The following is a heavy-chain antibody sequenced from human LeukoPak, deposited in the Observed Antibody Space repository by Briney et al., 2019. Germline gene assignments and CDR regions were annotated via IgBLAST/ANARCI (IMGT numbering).Heavy chain of an antibody. V-gene: IGHV5-51*01. CDR2: TYPGDSDT. Sequence: GESLKISCKGSGYSFTTYWIGWVRQMPGKGLEWMGITYPGDSDTRYSPSFQGQVTISADKSISTAYLQWSSLKASDTAMYYCARTWGEDPYYFDYWGQGTLVTVSS. CDR3: ARTWGEDPYYFDY. CDR1: GYSFTTYW. J-gene: IGHJ4*02. D-gene: IGHD7-27*01.